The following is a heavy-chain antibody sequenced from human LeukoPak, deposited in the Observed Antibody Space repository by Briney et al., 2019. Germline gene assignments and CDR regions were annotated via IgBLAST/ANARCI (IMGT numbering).Heavy chain of an antibody. CDR3: ARHAGVSSGWYDY. CDR2: IYYTGKT. D-gene: IGHD6-19*01. Sequence: PSETLSLTCTVSGGSISSSSYYWGWIRQPPGKGLEWIGSIYYTGKTHYNPSLESRVSISVDMSKNQFPLKLSSVTAADTAVYYCARHAGVSSGWYDYWGQGTLVTVSS. CDR1: GGSISSSSYY. V-gene: IGHV4-39*01. J-gene: IGHJ4*02.